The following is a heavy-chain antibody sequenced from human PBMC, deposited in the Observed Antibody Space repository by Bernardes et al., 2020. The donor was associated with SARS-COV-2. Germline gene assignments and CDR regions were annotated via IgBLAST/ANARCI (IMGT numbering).Heavy chain of an antibody. D-gene: IGHD1-7*01. J-gene: IGHJ5*02. CDR2: ISAFNSNT. CDR1: GYTFTTYG. V-gene: IGHV1-18*01. Sequence: ASVKVSCKASGYTFTTYGISWVRQAPGQGLEWVGWISAFNSNTKYRQDFHGRVTLTADTSTNTAYMELGSLRSDDTAVYYCARDRGWELPASCDLWGQGTLLTVSP. CDR3: ARDRGWELPASCDL.